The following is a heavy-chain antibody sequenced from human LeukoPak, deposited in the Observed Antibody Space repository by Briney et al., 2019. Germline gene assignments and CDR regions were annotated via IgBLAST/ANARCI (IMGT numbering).Heavy chain of an antibody. CDR3: AREPMVRGVKGGFDY. CDR2: SSSSSSYI. V-gene: IGHV3-21*01. J-gene: IGHJ4*02. D-gene: IGHD3-10*01. CDR1: GFTFSSYS. Sequence: GGSLRLSCAASGFTFSSYSMNWVRQAPGKGLEWVSSSSSSSSYIYYADSVKGRFTISRDNAKNSLYLQMNSLRAEDTAVYYCAREPMVRGVKGGFDYWGQGTLVTVSS.